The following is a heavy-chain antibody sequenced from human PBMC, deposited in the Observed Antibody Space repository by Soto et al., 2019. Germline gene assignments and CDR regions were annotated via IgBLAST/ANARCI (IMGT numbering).Heavy chain of an antibody. CDR3: ARDFSVFGY. J-gene: IGHJ4*02. CDR1: GFTFSDYY. CDR2: ISSSSSYT. Sequence: GGSLRLSCAASGFTFSDYYMSWTRQAPGKGLEWVSYISSSSSYTNYADSVKGRFTISRDNAKNSLYLQMNSLRAEDTAVYYCARDFSVFGYWGQGTLVTVSS. V-gene: IGHV3-11*06.